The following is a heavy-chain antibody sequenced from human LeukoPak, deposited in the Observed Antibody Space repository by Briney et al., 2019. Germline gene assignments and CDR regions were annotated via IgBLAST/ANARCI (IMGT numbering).Heavy chain of an antibody. V-gene: IGHV3-13*01. CDR2: IGTAGDT. CDR1: GFTFSSYD. D-gene: IGHD5-18*01. Sequence: GGSLGLSCAASGFTFSSYDMHWVRQATGKGLEWVSAIGTAGDTYYPGSVKGRFTISRENAKNSLYLQMNSLRAGDTAVYYCARFGGYSYGYDYWGQGTLVTVSS. J-gene: IGHJ4*02. CDR3: ARFGGYSYGYDY.